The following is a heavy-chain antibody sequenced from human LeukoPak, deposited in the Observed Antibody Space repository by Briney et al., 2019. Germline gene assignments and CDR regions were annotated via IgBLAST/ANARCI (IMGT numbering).Heavy chain of an antibody. CDR1: GFNFSSYA. J-gene: IGHJ3*02. CDR3: AKDHSSGYPEAFDI. V-gene: IGHV3-23*01. Sequence: GGSLILSCAASGFNFSSYAMSWVRQAPGKGREWVSAISGSGGSTYYADSMKGRFTISRDNSKNTLCLQVNSLRADDTAVYYCAKDHSSGYPEAFDIWGQGTMVTVSS. CDR2: ISGSGGST. D-gene: IGHD3-10*01.